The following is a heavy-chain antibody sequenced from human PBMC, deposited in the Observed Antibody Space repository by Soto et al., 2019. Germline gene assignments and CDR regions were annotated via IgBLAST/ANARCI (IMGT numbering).Heavy chain of an antibody. CDR3: ARHKYSTSGFDY. CDR1: GDSITSTTYD. D-gene: IGHD5-18*01. Sequence: AETLSLTCAVSGDSITSTTYDWGWIRQPPGKGLEWIASIYYTGRAFYTPSLKSRVTISVDTSKNHVSLELRSVTAADTAVYYCARHKYSTSGFDYWGYGALVTVS. V-gene: IGHV4-39*01. J-gene: IGHJ4*01. CDR2: IYYTGRA.